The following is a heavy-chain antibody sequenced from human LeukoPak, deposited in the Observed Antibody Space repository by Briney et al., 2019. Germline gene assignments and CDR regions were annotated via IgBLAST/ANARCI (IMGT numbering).Heavy chain of an antibody. V-gene: IGHV4-59*01. Sequence: PSETLSLTCTVSGGSISSYYWSRIRQPPGKGLEWIGYIYYSGSTNYNPSLKSRVTISVDTFKNQFSLKLSSVTAADTAVYYCARVSGIAAAGTGWEYYYYYMDVWGKGTTVTISS. CDR1: GGSISSYY. CDR2: IYYSGST. D-gene: IGHD6-13*01. J-gene: IGHJ6*03. CDR3: ARVSGIAAAGTGWEYYYYYMDV.